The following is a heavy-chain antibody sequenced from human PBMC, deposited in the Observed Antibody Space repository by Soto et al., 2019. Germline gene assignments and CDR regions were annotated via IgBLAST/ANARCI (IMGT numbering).Heavy chain of an antibody. CDR2: ISHDSSNI. CDR3: AKDHSSGWHCFDY. CDR1: ESPSVAMA. V-gene: IGHV3-30*18. D-gene: IGHD6-19*01. Sequence: GGSLDSPVQPLESPSVAMACTGSARLQARGLEWVTFISHDSSNIYYADSVKGRFSFSRDNSKNTLYLQMNSLRAEYTVVYYCAKDHSSGWHCFDYWGQGTLVTVSS. J-gene: IGHJ4*02.